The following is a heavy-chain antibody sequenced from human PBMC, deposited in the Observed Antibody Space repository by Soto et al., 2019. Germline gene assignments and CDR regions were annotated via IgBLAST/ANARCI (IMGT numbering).Heavy chain of an antibody. CDR2: VRSGTNSYLT. D-gene: IGHD7-27*01. CDR3: ARGGGLGVNDY. V-gene: IGHV3-73*01. J-gene: IGHJ4*02. Sequence: GGPLRLSCAASGVSFSDAHLYWVCHAHAQGLDWVARVRSGTNSYLTANPASVTGRLTILRDYSKNTTYMQMDGLTSEDKAMYVCARGGGLGVNDYWGQGIMVTVSS. CDR1: GVSFSDAH.